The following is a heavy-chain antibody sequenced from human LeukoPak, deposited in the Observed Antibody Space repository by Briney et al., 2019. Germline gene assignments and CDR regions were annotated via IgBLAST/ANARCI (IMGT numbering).Heavy chain of an antibody. D-gene: IGHD3-10*01. CDR3: AREGPGYDAFDI. V-gene: IGHV4-59*01. CDR1: GGSISSYY. CDR2: IYYSGST. J-gene: IGHJ3*02. Sequence: SETLSLTCTVSGGSISSYYWSWIRQPPGKGLEWIGYIYYSGSTNYNPSLKSRVTISVDTSKNQFSPKLSSVTAADTAVYYCAREGPGYDAFDIWGQGTMVTVPS.